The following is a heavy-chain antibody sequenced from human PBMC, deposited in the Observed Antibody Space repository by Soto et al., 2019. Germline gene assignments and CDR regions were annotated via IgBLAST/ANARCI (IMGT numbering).Heavy chain of an antibody. Sequence: SETLSLTCAVYGGSFSGYYWSWIRQPPGKGLEWIGEINHSGSTNYNPSLKSRVTISVDTSKNQFSMKLSSVTAADTAVYYCAREGRDFWSGYYRNYYGMDVWGQGTTVTVSS. CDR3: AREGRDFWSGYYRNYYGMDV. CDR1: GGSFSGYY. CDR2: INHSGST. V-gene: IGHV4-34*01. J-gene: IGHJ6*02. D-gene: IGHD3-3*01.